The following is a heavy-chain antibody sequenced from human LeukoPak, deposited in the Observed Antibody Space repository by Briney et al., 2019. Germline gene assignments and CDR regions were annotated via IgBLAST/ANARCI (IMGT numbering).Heavy chain of an antibody. CDR3: ARRQQLSYYYYGMDV. V-gene: IGHV3-23*01. J-gene: IGHJ6*02. CDR2: ISGSGGST. D-gene: IGHD6-13*01. CDR1: GFTFSSYA. Sequence: GGSLRLSCAASGFTFSSYAMSWVRQAPGKGLEWVSAISGSGGSTYYADSVKGRFTISRDNSKNTLYLQMNSLRAEDTAVYYCARRQQLSYYYYGMDVWGQGTTDTVSS.